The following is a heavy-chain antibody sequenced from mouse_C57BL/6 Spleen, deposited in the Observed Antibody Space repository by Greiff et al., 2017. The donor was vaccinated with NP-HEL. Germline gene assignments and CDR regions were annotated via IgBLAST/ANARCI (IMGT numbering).Heavy chain of an antibody. Sequence: QVQLQQSGPELVKPGASVKISCKASGYAFSSSWMNWVKQRPGKGLEWIGRIYPGDGDTNYNGKFKGKATLTADKSSSTAYMQLSSLTSEDSAVYFCARFDDGYYVGAMDYWGQGTSVTVSS. J-gene: IGHJ4*01. D-gene: IGHD2-3*01. CDR2: IYPGDGDT. V-gene: IGHV1-82*01. CDR1: GYAFSSSW. CDR3: ARFDDGYYVGAMDY.